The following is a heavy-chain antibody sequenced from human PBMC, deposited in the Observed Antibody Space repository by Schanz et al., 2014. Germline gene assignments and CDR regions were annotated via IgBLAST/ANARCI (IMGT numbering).Heavy chain of an antibody. D-gene: IGHD2-21*02. V-gene: IGHV3-30*18. J-gene: IGHJ4*02. CDR2: ISYDGSFE. Sequence: QVQLVESGGGVVQPGRSLRLSCGASGFTFSDYGTHWVRQDPGKGLEWVAFISYDGSFEDYLDSVKGRFTISRDNSKNTLYLQMSSLRGEDTAVYYCAKDLEPQCGGDCPLTWGQGTLVTVSS. CDR1: GFTFSDYG. CDR3: AKDLEPQCGGDCPLT.